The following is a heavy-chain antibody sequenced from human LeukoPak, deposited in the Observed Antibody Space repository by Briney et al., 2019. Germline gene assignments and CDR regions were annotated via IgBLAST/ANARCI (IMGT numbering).Heavy chain of an antibody. V-gene: IGHV3-23*01. CDR2: ISGSGDRT. Sequence: PGGSLRLSCAASGFPFSRNDMSWVRQAPGKGLEWVSSISGSGDRTYYADSVKGRFTISRDTSKNTLYLEMNSLRVEDAAVNYCAKYRGFGDSYDSWGQGTLVTVSS. D-gene: IGHD3-10*01. J-gene: IGHJ4*02. CDR1: GFPFSRND. CDR3: AKYRGFGDSYDS.